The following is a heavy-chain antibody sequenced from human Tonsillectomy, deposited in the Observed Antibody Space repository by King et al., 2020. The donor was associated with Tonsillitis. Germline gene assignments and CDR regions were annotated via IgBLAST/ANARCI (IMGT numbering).Heavy chain of an antibody. CDR3: ARHGESTCWYHFFYYMDV. V-gene: IGHV5-10-1*03. D-gene: IGHD2-2*01. Sequence: VQLVESGAEVKKPGESLKISCQGSGYSFPSYWISWVRQMPGKGLEWMGRIDPSDSYTNYNPSFQGLVTISADKSINTAYLQWSSLKASDTAMYYCARHGESTCWYHFFYYMDVWGKGTTVTVSS. CDR2: IDPSDSYT. J-gene: IGHJ6*03. CDR1: GYSFPSYW.